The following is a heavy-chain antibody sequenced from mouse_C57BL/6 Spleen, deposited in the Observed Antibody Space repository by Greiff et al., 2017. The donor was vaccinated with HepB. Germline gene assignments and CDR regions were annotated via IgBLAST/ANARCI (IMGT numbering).Heavy chain of an antibody. CDR3: ARIEDYGSSYGGDY. D-gene: IGHD1-1*01. CDR1: GFSLSTFGMG. V-gene: IGHV8-8*01. J-gene: IGHJ2*01. Sequence: QVTLKECGPGILQPSQTLSLTCSFSGFSLSTFGMGVGWIRQPSGKGLEWLAHIWWDDDKYYNPALKSRLTISKATSKNQVFLKIANVDTADTATYYCARIEDYGSSYGGDYWGQGTTLTVSS. CDR2: IWWDDDK.